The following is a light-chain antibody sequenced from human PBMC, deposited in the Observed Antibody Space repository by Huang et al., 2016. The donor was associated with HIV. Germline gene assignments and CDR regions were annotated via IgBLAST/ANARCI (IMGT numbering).Light chain of an antibody. CDR1: LSLLHTDEKTY. CDR3: MQSMQSVT. CDR2: EVS. Sequence: DIVMTQTPLSLSVTPGQPASISCNSSLSLLHTDEKTYLYWYLQKSCQSPQLLIYEVSNRFSGVPERFSGSGSGTDFTLKISRVEADDAGIYYCMQSMQSVTFGQGTKVEIK. V-gene: IGKV2D-29*02. J-gene: IGKJ1*01.